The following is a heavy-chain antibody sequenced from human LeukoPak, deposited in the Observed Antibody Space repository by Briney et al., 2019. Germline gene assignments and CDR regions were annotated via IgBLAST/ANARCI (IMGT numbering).Heavy chain of an antibody. CDR3: GKTVTTVGYFDY. CDR2: ISYDGSNK. CDR1: GFTFSGCV. Sequence: GGSLRLSCTVSGFTFSGCVMHWVRRAPGKGLEWVAVISYDGSNKYYADSVKGRFTISRDNSKNTLYLQMNSLRAEDTAVYYCGKTVTTVGYFDYWGQGNLVTVSS. V-gene: IGHV3-30-3*01. J-gene: IGHJ4*02. D-gene: IGHD4-17*01.